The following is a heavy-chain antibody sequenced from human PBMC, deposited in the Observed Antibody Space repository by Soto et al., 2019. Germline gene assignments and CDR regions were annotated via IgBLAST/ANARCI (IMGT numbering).Heavy chain of an antibody. CDR3: ARASLTTVTYYYYYMDV. D-gene: IGHD4-17*01. Sequence: GGSLRLSCAASGFTVSSNYMSWVRQAPGKGLEWVSVIYSGGSTYYADSVKGRFTISRDNSKNTLYLQMNSLRAEDTAVYYCARASLTTVTYYYYYMDVWGKGTTVTVSS. V-gene: IGHV3-66*01. CDR2: IYSGGST. J-gene: IGHJ6*03. CDR1: GFTVSSNY.